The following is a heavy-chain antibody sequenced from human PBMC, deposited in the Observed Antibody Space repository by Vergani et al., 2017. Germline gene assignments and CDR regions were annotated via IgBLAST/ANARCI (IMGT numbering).Heavy chain of an antibody. D-gene: IGHD3-22*01. CDR3: TKAGQYDSDNFHDS. Sequence: QVQLVESGGGVVQPGGSLRLSCIVSGFTFRIYGMHWVRQAPGKGLEWVAFIRYDGTKRFYGDSVKGRFTISRDNSQTTVFLQMNSLRADDSAVYYCTKAGQYDSDNFHDSWGQGALVTVAS. V-gene: IGHV3-30*02. CDR1: GFTFRIYG. CDR2: IRYDGTKR. J-gene: IGHJ1*01.